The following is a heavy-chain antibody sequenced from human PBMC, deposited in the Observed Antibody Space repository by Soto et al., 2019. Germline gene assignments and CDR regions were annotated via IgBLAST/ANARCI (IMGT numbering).Heavy chain of an antibody. D-gene: IGHD3-22*01. V-gene: IGHV1-3*01. J-gene: IGHJ4*02. CDR3: ARGSGYYYWDDY. CDR1: GYAFTWFS. Sequence: ASVKVSCKASGYAFTWFSIHWVRQAPGQRLEWMGWINAGNGNTKYSQKFQGRVTITRDTSASTAYMELSSLRSEDTAVYYCARGSGYYYWDDYWGQGTLVTVSS. CDR2: INAGNGNT.